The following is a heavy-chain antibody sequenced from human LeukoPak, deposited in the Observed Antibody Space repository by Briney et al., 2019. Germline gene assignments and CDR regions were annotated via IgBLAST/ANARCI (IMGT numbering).Heavy chain of an antibody. Sequence: GESLKISCKGSGYSFTSYWIGWVRQMPGKGLEWMGIIYPGDSATRYSPSFQGQVTISADKSISTAYPQWSSLKASDTAMYYCARLVAASLGAFDIWGQGTMVTVSS. V-gene: IGHV5-51*01. J-gene: IGHJ3*02. CDR3: ARLVAASLGAFDI. D-gene: IGHD2-2*01. CDR2: IYPGDSAT. CDR1: GYSFTSYW.